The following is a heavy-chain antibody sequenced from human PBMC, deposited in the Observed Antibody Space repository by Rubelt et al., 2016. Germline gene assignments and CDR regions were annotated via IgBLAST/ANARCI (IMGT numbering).Heavy chain of an antibody. V-gene: IGHV3-21*01. J-gene: IGHJ4*02. Sequence: GKGLEWVSSIIISSSFIYYADSVKGRFTISRDNAKNSLYLQMNSLRAEDTAVYYCARARGYSSGFRDYYFDYWGQGTLVTVSS. D-gene: IGHD5-18*01. CDR2: IIISSSFI. CDR3: ARARGYSSGFRDYYFDY.